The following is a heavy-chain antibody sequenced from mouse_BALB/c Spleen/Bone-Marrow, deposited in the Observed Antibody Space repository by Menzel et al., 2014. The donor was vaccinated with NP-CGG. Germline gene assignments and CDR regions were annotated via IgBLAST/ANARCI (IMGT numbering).Heavy chain of an antibody. J-gene: IGHJ3*01. Sequence: QVQLHQSGPELMKPGASVKISCKATGYTFSSYWIEWVKQRPGHGLEWIGEILPGSGNTHYNEKFKGKATFTADTSSNTAYMQLSSLTSEDSAAYYCTRQGFACWGQGTLVTVSA. CDR1: GYTFSSYW. CDR3: TRQGFAC. V-gene: IGHV1-9*01. CDR2: ILPGSGNT.